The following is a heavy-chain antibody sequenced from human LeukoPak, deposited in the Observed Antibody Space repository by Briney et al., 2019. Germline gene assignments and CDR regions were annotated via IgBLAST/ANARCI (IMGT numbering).Heavy chain of an antibody. J-gene: IGHJ5*02. CDR2: INPNTGGT. CDR3: RGNKSFDP. V-gene: IGHV1-2*02. D-gene: IGHD2-21*01. Sequence: ASATVSCKASGYTFTGYYMHWVRQAPGQGLEWMGWINPNTGGTNYAQKFQGRVTMTKDTSTNAAYMELNKLTSDDTAVYCGRGNKSFDPWGQGTLVTVSS. CDR1: GYTFTGYY.